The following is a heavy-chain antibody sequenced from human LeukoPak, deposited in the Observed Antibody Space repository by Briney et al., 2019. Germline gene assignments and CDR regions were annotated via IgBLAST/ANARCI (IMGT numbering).Heavy chain of an antibody. CDR1: GFTFSSYA. Sequence: GRSLRLSCAASGFTFSSYAMHWVRQAPGKGLEWVAVISYDGSNKYYADSVKGRFTISRDNSKNTLYLQMNSLRAEDTAVYYCARDLREGDYGDYADWGQGTMVPVSS. D-gene: IGHD4-17*01. J-gene: IGHJ3*01. CDR2: ISYDGSNK. V-gene: IGHV3-30-3*01. CDR3: ARDLREGDYGDYAD.